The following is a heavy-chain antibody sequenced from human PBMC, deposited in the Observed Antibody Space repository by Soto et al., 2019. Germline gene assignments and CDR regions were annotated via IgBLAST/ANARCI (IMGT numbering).Heavy chain of an antibody. Sequence: QGQLVQSGAEVKKPGASVKVSCTASGNTFTNFGVTWVRQGPGQGLEWMGWISAYTDDPNYAQKFQGRVTMTIDTSTSTAYLDLRSLTSDDTGVYYCARVIPGAEAWFDPWGQGTLVTVSS. J-gene: IGHJ5*02. D-gene: IGHD2-2*01. CDR3: ARVIPGAEAWFDP. V-gene: IGHV1-18*01. CDR2: ISAYTDDP. CDR1: GNTFTNFG.